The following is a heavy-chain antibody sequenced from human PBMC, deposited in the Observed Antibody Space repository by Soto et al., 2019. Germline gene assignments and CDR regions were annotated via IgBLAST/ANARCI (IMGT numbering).Heavy chain of an antibody. CDR2: IWYDASKQ. V-gene: IGHV3-33*01. J-gene: IGHJ4*02. D-gene: IGHD2-15*01. CDR3: AAWSEGATEVH. Sequence: GGSLRLSCETSGFSFSVYGMHWVRQAPGKGLEWVAVIWYDASKQFYAASVEGRFTISRDNSKAILYLQMNSLRAEDTAVYYCAAWSEGATEVHWGQGTLVTVSS. CDR1: GFSFSVYG.